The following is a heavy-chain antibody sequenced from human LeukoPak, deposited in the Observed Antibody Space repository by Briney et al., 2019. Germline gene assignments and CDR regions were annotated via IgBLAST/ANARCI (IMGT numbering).Heavy chain of an antibody. J-gene: IGHJ4*02. D-gene: IGHD5-18*01. CDR3: ARGGYSYGPTLNY. Sequence: SETLSLICTVSGGSISSYYWSWIRQPPGKGLEWIGYIYYSGSTNYNPSLKSRVTISVDTSKNQFSLKLSSVTAADTAVYYCARGGYSYGPTLNYWGQGTLVTVSS. CDR1: GGSISSYY. V-gene: IGHV4-59*01. CDR2: IYYSGST.